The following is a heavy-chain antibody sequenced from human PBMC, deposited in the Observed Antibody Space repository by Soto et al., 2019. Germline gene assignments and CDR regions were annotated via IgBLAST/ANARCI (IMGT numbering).Heavy chain of an antibody. Sequence: ASVKVSCKASGYTFTRHWMHWVRQAPGQGLEWMGIINPSDDTTAYAQKFQGRVTVTRDTSTSTVYMELSSLRSEDTAIYYCARDQSGNDNGYSYWWFDPWGQGTLVTVSS. CDR1: GYTFTRHW. J-gene: IGHJ5*02. CDR2: INPSDDTT. CDR3: ARDQSGNDNGYSYWWFDP. D-gene: IGHD3-22*01. V-gene: IGHV1-46*01.